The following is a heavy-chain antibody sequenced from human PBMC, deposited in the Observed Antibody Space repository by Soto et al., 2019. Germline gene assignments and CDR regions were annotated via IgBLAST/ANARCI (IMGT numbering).Heavy chain of an antibody. CDR2: ISAYNGNT. CDR1: GYTFTSYG. Sequence: GGSVKVCCKASGYTFTSYGISWVRQAPGQGLEWMGWISAYNGNTKYSQKFQGRVTITRDTSASTAYMELSSLRSEDTAVYYCARGHRGYDFDYWGQGTLVTVSS. D-gene: IGHD5-12*01. J-gene: IGHJ4*02. V-gene: IGHV1-18*01. CDR3: ARGHRGYDFDY.